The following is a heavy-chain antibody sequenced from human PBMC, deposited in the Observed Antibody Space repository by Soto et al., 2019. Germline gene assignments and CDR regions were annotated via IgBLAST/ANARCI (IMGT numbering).Heavy chain of an antibody. J-gene: IGHJ4*02. CDR3: AKDGLGSCTGGTCYGSDY. CDR1: GFTFSSYV. Sequence: EVQLLESGGNLVQPGGSLRLSCAASGFTFSSYVMSWVRQAPGKGLEWVSTIGGSGASIYDADAVKGRFTIARDNSKNTVYLQMTSLRAEDTAVYYCAKDGLGSCTGGTCYGSDYWGQGTLVTVSS. CDR2: IGGSGASI. D-gene: IGHD2-15*01. V-gene: IGHV3-23*01.